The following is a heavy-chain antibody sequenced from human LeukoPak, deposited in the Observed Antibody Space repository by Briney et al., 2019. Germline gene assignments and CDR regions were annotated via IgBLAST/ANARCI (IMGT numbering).Heavy chain of an antibody. J-gene: IGHJ6*02. Sequence: GASVKVSCKASGYTFTSYDINWVRQATGQGLEWMGWMNPNSGNTGYAQKFQGRVTMTRNTSISTAYMELSSLRSEDTAVYYCARTVHGRGYYDFWSGYSTDYYYYGMDVWGQGTTVTVSS. CDR2: MNPNSGNT. V-gene: IGHV1-8*01. CDR3: ARTVHGRGYYDFWSGYSTDYYYYGMDV. D-gene: IGHD3-3*01. CDR1: GYTFTSYD.